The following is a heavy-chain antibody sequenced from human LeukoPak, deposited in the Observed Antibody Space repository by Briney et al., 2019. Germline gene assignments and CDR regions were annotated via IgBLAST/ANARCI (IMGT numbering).Heavy chain of an antibody. CDR1: GFTYSRYS. V-gene: IGHV3-21*01. D-gene: IGHD3-9*01. Sequence: PGGSLRLSCAASGFTYSRYSMNWVRQAPGKGLEWVSSISSSSSYIYYADSVKGRFTISRDNAKNSLYLQMNSLRAEDTAVYYCARDGFDWRENDYWGQGTLVTVSS. CDR3: ARDGFDWRENDY. J-gene: IGHJ4*02. CDR2: ISSSSSYI.